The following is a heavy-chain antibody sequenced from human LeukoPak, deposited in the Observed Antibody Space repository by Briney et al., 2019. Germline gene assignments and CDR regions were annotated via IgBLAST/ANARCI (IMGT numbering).Heavy chain of an antibody. Sequence: GGTLRLSCAASGFNFSRYWMSWVRQAPGKGPEWVANIKQDGSEKYYVDSVKSRCTISRDNDQQSLYPQVDSLRGADTAVFYFARVSVKDHHFDSRGQGTLVTVSS. CDR1: GFNFSRYW. CDR3: ARVSVKDHHFDS. V-gene: IGHV3-7*01. CDR2: IKQDGSEK. J-gene: IGHJ4*02.